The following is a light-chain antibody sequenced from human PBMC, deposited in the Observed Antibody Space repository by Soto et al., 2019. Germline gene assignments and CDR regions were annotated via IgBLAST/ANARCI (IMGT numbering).Light chain of an antibody. Sequence: DIVLTQSPGTLSSSPGERATLSCRASQSISSSYLAWYQQRPGQAPRRLIYGASSRATGIPDRFSGSGSGTDFTLIISRLEPEDFAVYYCQQYGLSPWTFGQGTKVEI. V-gene: IGKV3-20*01. CDR2: GAS. J-gene: IGKJ1*01. CDR3: QQYGLSPWT. CDR1: QSISSSY.